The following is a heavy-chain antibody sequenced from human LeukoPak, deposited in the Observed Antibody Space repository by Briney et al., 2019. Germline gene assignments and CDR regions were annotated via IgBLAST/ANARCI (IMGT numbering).Heavy chain of an antibody. V-gene: IGHV1-8*01. CDR3: ARVAGDYDFWSGYYTPLYYYYYMDV. D-gene: IGHD3-3*01. Sequence: GASVKVSCKASGYTFTSYDINWVRQATGQGLEWMGWMNPNSGNTGYAQKFQGRVTMTRNTSISTAYMELSSLRSEDTAVYYCARVAGDYDFWSGYYTPLYYYYYMDVWGKGTTDTVSS. J-gene: IGHJ6*03. CDR1: GYTFTSYD. CDR2: MNPNSGNT.